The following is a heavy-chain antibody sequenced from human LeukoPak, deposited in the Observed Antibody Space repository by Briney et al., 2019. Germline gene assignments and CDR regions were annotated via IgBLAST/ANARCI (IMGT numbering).Heavy chain of an antibody. CDR1: GGSISSGAYY. CDR2: IYYSGST. Sequence: SETLSLTCTVSGGSISSGAYYWSWIRQHPGKGLEWIGYIYYSGSTYYNPSLKSRVTIAVDPSKNQFSLKLSSVTAADTAVYYCARDNGIAARFFDYWGQGTLVTVSS. CDR3: ARDNGIAARFFDY. J-gene: IGHJ4*02. V-gene: IGHV4-31*03. D-gene: IGHD6-6*01.